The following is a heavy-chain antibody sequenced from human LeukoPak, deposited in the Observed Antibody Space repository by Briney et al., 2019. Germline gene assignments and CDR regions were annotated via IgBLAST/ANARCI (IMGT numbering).Heavy chain of an antibody. CDR2: INHSGST. J-gene: IGHJ6*03. CDR3: ARKDIVVVVAANGDYYYYYMDV. D-gene: IGHD2-15*01. V-gene: IGHV4-34*01. Sequence: SETLSLTCAVYGGSFSGYYWSWIRQPPGKGLEWIGEINHSGSTNYNPSLKSRVTISVDTSKNQFPLKLSSVTAADTAVYYCARKDIVVVVAANGDYYYYYMDVWGKGTTVTVSS. CDR1: GGSFSGYY.